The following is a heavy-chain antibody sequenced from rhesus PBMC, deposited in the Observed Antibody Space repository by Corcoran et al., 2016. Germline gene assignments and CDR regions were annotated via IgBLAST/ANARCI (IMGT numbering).Heavy chain of an antibody. CDR2: IRASGNAT. J-gene: IGHJ4*01. V-gene: IGHV3-100*02. CDR3: THYQRGY. CDR1: GFTFTTYE. D-gene: IGHD4-11*01. Sequence: DVQLVESGGGLVKPGGSLRLSCVASGFTFTTYEMHWVRQAPGEGLERVSVIRASGNATYSADSVKGRFPISRDNAKNSLFLQMNSLRAEDTAVYYCTHYQRGYWGQGVLVTVSS.